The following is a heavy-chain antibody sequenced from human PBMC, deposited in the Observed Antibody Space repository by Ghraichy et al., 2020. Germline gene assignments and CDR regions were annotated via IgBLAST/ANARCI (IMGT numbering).Heavy chain of an antibody. CDR3: ARPSIAAAGTRYYYYMDV. D-gene: IGHD6-13*01. V-gene: IGHV3-30*02. CDR2: IRYDGSNK. Sequence: CAASGFTFSSYGMHWVRQAPGKGLEWVAFIRYDGSNKYYADSVKGRFTISRDNSKNTLYLQMNSLRAEDTAVYYCARPSIAAAGTRYYYYMDVWGKGTTVTVSS. CDR1: GFTFSSYG. J-gene: IGHJ6*03.